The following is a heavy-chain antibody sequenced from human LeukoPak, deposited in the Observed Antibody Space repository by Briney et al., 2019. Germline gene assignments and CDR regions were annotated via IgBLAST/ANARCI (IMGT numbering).Heavy chain of an antibody. Sequence: GGSERLSCGASAFTFGSDAMHWVRQAPGKGLEWVAVISYDGSNKYYADSVKGRFTISRDNSKNTLYLQMNSLRAEGTAVYYCARDSGYSYVNWGQGTLVTVSS. CDR2: ISYDGSNK. J-gene: IGHJ4*02. D-gene: IGHD5-18*01. CDR1: AFTFGSDA. V-gene: IGHV3-30*04. CDR3: ARDSGYSYVN.